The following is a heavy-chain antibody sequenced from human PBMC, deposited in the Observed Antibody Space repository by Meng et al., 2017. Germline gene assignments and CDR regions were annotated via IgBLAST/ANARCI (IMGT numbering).Heavy chain of an antibody. CDR2: IIPIFGTA. J-gene: IGHJ4*02. CDR1: GGTFRRYA. D-gene: IGHD5-24*01. V-gene: IGHV1-69*01. Sequence: QGPRGRAGAWVRKPGSSVKVSCKASGGTFRRYAISWVRQAPGHGLEWMGGIIPIFGTANYAQKFQGRVTITADESTSTAYMELSSLRSEDTAVYYCARVLRDGYNLGYWGQGTLVTVSS. CDR3: ARVLRDGYNLGY.